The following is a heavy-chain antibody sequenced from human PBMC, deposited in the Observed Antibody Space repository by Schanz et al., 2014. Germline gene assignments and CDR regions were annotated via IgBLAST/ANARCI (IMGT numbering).Heavy chain of an antibody. J-gene: IGHJ4*02. Sequence: QLQLQESGPGLVKPSETLSLTCTVSGGSISSYYWSWIRQPPGKGLEWIGYIYYSGDTNYNPSLKSRVTISVDTSKNQFSLKLNSVTPADTAVYYCARGRGSDWNYGTLDYWGQGTLVTVSS. CDR2: IYYSGDT. CDR3: ARGRGSDWNYGTLDY. CDR1: GGSISSYY. D-gene: IGHD1-7*01. V-gene: IGHV4-59*01.